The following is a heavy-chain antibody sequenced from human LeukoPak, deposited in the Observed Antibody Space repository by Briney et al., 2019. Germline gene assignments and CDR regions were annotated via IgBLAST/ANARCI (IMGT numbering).Heavy chain of an antibody. J-gene: IGHJ6*03. V-gene: IGHV3-48*03. CDR3: AKDLEWLGPNYYYYMDV. Sequence: GGSLRLSCAASGFTFSNYEMHWVRQAPGKGLEWVSYISSSGSDIYYADSVKGRFTISRDNAKNSLYLHMNSLRAEDTAVYYCAKDLEWLGPNYYYYMDVWGKGTTVTISS. CDR2: ISSSGSDI. D-gene: IGHD6-19*01. CDR1: GFTFSNYE.